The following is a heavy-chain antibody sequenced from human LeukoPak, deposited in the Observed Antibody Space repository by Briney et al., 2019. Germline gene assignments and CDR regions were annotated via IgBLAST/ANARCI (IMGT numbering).Heavy chain of an antibody. Sequence: GGSLRLSCAASGLTFSSYAMSWVRQAPGKGRGWVSAISGSGGSTCYADSVKGRFTISRDNSKNTLYLQMNSLRAEDTAVYYCAKDSIKYSSSWSLDYWGQGTLVTVSS. CDR1: GLTFSSYA. V-gene: IGHV3-23*01. CDR2: ISGSGGST. CDR3: AKDSIKYSSSWSLDY. J-gene: IGHJ4*02. D-gene: IGHD6-13*01.